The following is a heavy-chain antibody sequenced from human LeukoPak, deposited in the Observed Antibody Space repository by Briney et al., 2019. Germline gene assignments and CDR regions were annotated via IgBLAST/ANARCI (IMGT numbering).Heavy chain of an antibody. V-gene: IGHV4-34*01. Sequence: SETLSLTCAVYGGSFSGYYWSWIRQPPGKGLEWIGEINHSGSTNYNPSLKSRVTISVDTSKNQFSLKLSSVTAADTAVYYCARGPYGSGATTGYFDYWGQGTLVTVSS. J-gene: IGHJ4*02. CDR1: GGSFSGYY. CDR2: INHSGST. D-gene: IGHD3-10*01. CDR3: ARGPYGSGATTGYFDY.